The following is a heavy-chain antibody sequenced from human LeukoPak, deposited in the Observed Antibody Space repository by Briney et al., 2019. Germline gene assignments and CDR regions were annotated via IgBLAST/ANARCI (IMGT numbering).Heavy chain of an antibody. Sequence: SETLSLTCTVTGGSISSYYWSWIRQPPGKGLEWIGYIYYSGSTNYNPSLKSRVTISVDTSKNQFSLKLSSVTAADTAMYYCARLGGSGWFDSWGRGTLVTVSS. CDR3: ARLGGSGWFDS. CDR2: IYYSGST. V-gene: IGHV4-59*01. D-gene: IGHD6-19*01. J-gene: IGHJ5*01. CDR1: GGSISSYY.